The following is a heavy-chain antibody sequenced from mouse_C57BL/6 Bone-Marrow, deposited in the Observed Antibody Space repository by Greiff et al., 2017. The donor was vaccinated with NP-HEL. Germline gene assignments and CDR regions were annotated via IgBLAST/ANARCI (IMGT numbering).Heavy chain of an antibody. Sequence: EVKLMESGGGLVQPGGSMKLSCVASGFTFSNYWMNWVRQSPEKGLEWVAQIRLKSDNYATHYAESVKGRFTISRDDSKSSVYLQMNNVRAEDTGIYYCTDGYSAYWGQGTLVTVSA. J-gene: IGHJ3*01. CDR1: GFTFSNYW. D-gene: IGHD2-3*01. V-gene: IGHV6-3*01. CDR3: TDGYSAY. CDR2: IRLKSDNYAT.